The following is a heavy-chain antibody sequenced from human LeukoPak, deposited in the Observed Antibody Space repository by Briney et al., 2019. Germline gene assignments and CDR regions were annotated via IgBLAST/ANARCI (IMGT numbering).Heavy chain of an antibody. D-gene: IGHD6-19*01. CDR2: ISGSGSST. CDR1: GFTFSTYA. CDR3: SKASGEVAGPFDY. V-gene: IGHV3-23*01. J-gene: IGHJ4*02. Sequence: PGGSLRLSCAASGFTFSTYAMSWVRQAPGKGLEWVSVISGSGSSTYYADSVKGRFTISRDNSQNTLYLQMNTMRAEHTAVYFCSKASGEVAGPFDYWGQGTLVTVSS.